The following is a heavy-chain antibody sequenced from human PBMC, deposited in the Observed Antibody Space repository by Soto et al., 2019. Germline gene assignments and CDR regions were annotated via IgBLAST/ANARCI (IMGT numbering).Heavy chain of an antibody. CDR1: GFTFSSFD. J-gene: IGHJ4*02. D-gene: IGHD2-8*02. CDR3: VRKEGYCAGGSCYYEF. Sequence: GESLRLSCSASGFTFSSFDMHWVRQAPGKGLEYVSGISTDGGSTYYVDSVKGRFTISRDNSKNTLYLQVNSLGIGDTAVYYCVRKEGYCAGGSCYYEFWGQGALVTVSS. V-gene: IGHV3-64D*08. CDR2: ISTDGGST.